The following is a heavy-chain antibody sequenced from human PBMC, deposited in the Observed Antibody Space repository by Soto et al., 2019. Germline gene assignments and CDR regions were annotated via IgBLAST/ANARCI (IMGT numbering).Heavy chain of an antibody. J-gene: IGHJ4*01. Sequence: PSQTLSLTCTVSARSLSRGDNYWTWIRQSPGKGLEWIGNIYFSGKTSYNPSLESRVAMSVDTSKNQFSLRLSSVTAADTAVYYCAKEDNWDGLHYWGQGTQVTVSS. V-gene: IGHV4-30-4*01. CDR1: ARSLSRGDNY. CDR2: IYFSGKT. CDR3: AKEDNWDGLHY. D-gene: IGHD1-20*01.